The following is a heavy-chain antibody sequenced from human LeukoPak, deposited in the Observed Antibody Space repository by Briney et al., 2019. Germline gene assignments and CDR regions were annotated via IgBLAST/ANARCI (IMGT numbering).Heavy chain of an antibody. D-gene: IGHD3-3*01. CDR1: RFTFSSYA. CDR3: AKDPPLYDFWSGYHSCFDY. J-gene: IGHJ4*02. CDR2: ISGSGGST. V-gene: IGHV3-23*01. Sequence: AGSLRLSCAASRFTFSSYAMSWVRQPPGKGLEWVSAISGSGGSTYYADSVKGRFTISRDNSKNPLHLQMNSLRAEDTAVYYCAKDPPLYDFWSGYHSCFDYWGQGTLVTVSS.